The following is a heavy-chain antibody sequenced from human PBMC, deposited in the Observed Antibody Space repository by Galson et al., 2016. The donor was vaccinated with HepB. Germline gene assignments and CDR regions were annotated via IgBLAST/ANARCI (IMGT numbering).Heavy chain of an antibody. J-gene: IGHJ3*02. V-gene: IGHV6-1*01. Sequence: CAISGDSVSSNNAIWNWIRQSPSRGLEWLGRTYYRSKWYNDYGVSVKSRITISPDTSKNQFSLQLNSVTPEDTAVYFCAREDSVNARGGFDIWGQGTMVTVSS. CDR3: AREDSVNARGGFDI. D-gene: IGHD5/OR15-5a*01. CDR2: TYYRSKWYN. CDR1: GDSVSSNNAI.